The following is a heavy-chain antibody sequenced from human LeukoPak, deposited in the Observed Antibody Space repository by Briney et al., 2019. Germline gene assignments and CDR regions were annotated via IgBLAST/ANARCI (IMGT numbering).Heavy chain of an antibody. CDR2: ISYDGSNK. V-gene: IGHV3-30-3*01. CDR3: ARGQVGYYDILTGYM. CDR1: GFTFSSYA. Sequence: GRSLRLSCAASGFTFSSYAMHWVRQAPGKGPEWVAVISYDGSNKYYADSVKGRFTISRDNSKNTLYLQMNSLRAEDTAVYYCARGQVGYYDILTGYMWGQGTPVTVSS. J-gene: IGHJ4*02. D-gene: IGHD3-9*01.